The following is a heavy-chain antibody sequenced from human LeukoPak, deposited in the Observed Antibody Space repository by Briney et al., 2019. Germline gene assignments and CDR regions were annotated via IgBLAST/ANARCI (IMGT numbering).Heavy chain of an antibody. CDR2: ISAYNGNT. CDR3: AKDQWELLERTYSASDY. Sequence: ASVKVSCKASGYTFTSYGISWVRQAPGQGLEWMGWISAYNGNTNYAQKLQGRVTMTTDTSTSTAYMELRSLRAEDTAVYYCAKDQWELLERTYSASDYWGQGTLVTVSS. CDR1: GYTFTSYG. J-gene: IGHJ4*02. D-gene: IGHD1-26*01. V-gene: IGHV1-18*01.